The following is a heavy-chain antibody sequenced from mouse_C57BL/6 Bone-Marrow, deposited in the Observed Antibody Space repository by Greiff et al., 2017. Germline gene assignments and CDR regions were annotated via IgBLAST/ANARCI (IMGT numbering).Heavy chain of an antibody. J-gene: IGHJ4*01. V-gene: IGHV1-75*01. D-gene: IGHD1-1*01. Sequence: QVQLQQSGPELVKPGASVKISCKASGYTFTDYYINWVKQRPGQGLEWIGWIFPGSGSTYYNEKFKGKATLTVDKSSSTAYMLLSSLTSEDSAVYFCAREDYYGSSPLYAMDYWGQGTSVTVSS. CDR2: IFPGSGST. CDR1: GYTFTDYY. CDR3: AREDYYGSSPLYAMDY.